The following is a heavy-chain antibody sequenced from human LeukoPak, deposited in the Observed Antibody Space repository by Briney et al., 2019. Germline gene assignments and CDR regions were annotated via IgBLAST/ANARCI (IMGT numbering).Heavy chain of an antibody. Sequence: ASVKVSCKASGYTFTSYGISWVRQAPGQGLEWMGWISAYNGNTNYAQKHQGRVTMTTDTSTSTAYMELRSLRSDDTAGYYWARELTVTRTYYCVGMDVWGQGATVTVSS. CDR3: ARELTVTRTYYCVGMDV. CDR1: GYTFTSYG. J-gene: IGHJ6*02. V-gene: IGHV1-18*01. D-gene: IGHD4-11*01. CDR2: ISAYNGNT.